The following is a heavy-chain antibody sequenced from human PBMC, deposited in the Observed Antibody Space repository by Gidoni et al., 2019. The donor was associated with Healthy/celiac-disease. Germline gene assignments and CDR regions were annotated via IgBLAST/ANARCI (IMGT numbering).Heavy chain of an antibody. CDR2: ISWNSGSI. J-gene: IGHJ3*02. V-gene: IGHV3-9*01. CDR1: GFTFDDYD. CDR3: AKDTGYSSRGDAFDI. Sequence: EVQLVESGGGLVQPGRSLRISCAASGFTFDDYDLPWVRQAPGKGLEWVSGISWNSGSIGYADSVKGRFTISRDNAKNSLYLQMNSLRAEDTALYYCAKDTGYSSRGDAFDIWGQGTMVTVSS. D-gene: IGHD6-13*01.